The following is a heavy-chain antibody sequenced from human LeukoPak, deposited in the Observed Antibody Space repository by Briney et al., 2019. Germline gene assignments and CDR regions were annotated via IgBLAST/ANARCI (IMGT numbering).Heavy chain of an antibody. D-gene: IGHD3-16*01. J-gene: IGHJ4*02. CDR1: GFXFSSYS. CDR3: ASAGAV. V-gene: IGHV3-48*02. CDR2: ISSSSSNI. Sequence: GGSLRLSCAASGFXFSSYSINWVRQAPGQGQEWLSYISSSSSNIDYADSVKGRFTISRDNAKNSLYLQMNSLRDEDTAVYYCASAGAVRGQGTLVTVSS.